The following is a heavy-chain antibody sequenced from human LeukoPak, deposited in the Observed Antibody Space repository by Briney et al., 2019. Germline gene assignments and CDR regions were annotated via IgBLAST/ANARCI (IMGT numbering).Heavy chain of an antibody. CDR2: ISYDGSNK. CDR1: GFTFSIYA. J-gene: IGHJ6*03. V-gene: IGHV3-30-3*01. D-gene: IGHD6-6*01. CDR3: ARWVEERAARQPTSNYYYYMDV. Sequence: QSGGSLRLSCAASGFTFSIYAMSWVRQAPGKGLEWVAVISYDGSNKYYADSVKGRFTISRDNSKNTLYLKMNSLRAEDTAVYYCARWVEERAARQPTSNYYYYMDVWGKGTTVTVSS.